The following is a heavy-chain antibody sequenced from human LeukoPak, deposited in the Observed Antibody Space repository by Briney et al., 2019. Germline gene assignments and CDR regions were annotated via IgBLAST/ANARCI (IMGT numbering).Heavy chain of an antibody. V-gene: IGHV3-30*18. J-gene: IGHJ4*02. Sequence: GGSLKLSCAASGFTLSNYAMHWVRQAPGKGLEWVTVISTDGKDKKYADSVKGRFAISRDNSKNTLDLQMNSLRAEDTAVYYCAKDQKWGPADYYFDSWGQGTLVTVSS. CDR1: GFTLSNYA. CDR2: ISTDGKDK. CDR3: AKDQKWGPADYYFDS. D-gene: IGHD2-2*01.